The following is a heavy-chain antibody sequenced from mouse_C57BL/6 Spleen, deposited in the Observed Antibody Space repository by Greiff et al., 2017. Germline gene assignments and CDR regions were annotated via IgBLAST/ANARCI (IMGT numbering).Heavy chain of an antibody. D-gene: IGHD1-1*01. Sequence: EVKLQESGPGLVKPSQSLSLTCSVTGYSITSGYYWNWIRQFPGNKLEWMGYISYDGSNNYNPSLKNRISITRDTSKNQFFLKLNSVTTEDTATYYCARVVTTVVTYFDYWGQGTTLTVSS. V-gene: IGHV3-6*01. CDR3: ARVVTTVVTYFDY. CDR1: GYSITSGYY. J-gene: IGHJ2*01. CDR2: ISYDGSN.